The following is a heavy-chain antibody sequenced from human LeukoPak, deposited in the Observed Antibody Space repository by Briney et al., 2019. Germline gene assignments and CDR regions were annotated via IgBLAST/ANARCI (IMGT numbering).Heavy chain of an antibody. D-gene: IGHD6-13*01. V-gene: IGHV4-59*01. Sequence: SETLSLTCTVSGDSLSSYYWSSIPQPPGKGLEWIGYIYHSGSTNYNPSLKSRVTISADTSKDQFSLKLASVTAADTAVYYCATGYSSTWYFFDYWGQGTLVTVSS. CDR1: GDSLSSYY. CDR2: IYHSGST. CDR3: ATGYSSTWYFFDY. J-gene: IGHJ4*02.